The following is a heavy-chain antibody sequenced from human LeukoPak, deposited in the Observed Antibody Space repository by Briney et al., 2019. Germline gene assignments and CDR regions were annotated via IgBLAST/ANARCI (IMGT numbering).Heavy chain of an antibody. Sequence: SETLSLTCAVSGGSISSTNWWSWVRQFPGKGLEWIGEIYHSGSTNYNPSLRSRVTISVDKSKNQFSLKLSSVTAADTAVYYCARHRFSREGYSDWGQGTLVTVSS. CDR2: IYHSGST. CDR3: ARHRFSREGYSD. J-gene: IGHJ4*02. CDR1: GGSISSTNW. V-gene: IGHV4-4*02. D-gene: IGHD5-24*01.